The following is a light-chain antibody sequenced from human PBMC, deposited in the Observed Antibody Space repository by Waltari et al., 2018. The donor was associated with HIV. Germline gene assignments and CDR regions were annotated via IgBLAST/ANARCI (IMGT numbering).Light chain of an antibody. J-gene: IGLJ2*01. CDR3: QAWDRSTVI. V-gene: IGLV3-1*01. CDR2: EDS. Sequence: YELTQPPSVSVSPGQTATITCSGDKLGQKYAHWYQQKSGQSPVLLIYEDSKRRSGIPERFSGSISGDTATLTISGTQAEDEADYHCQAWDRSTVIFAGGTKLTVL. CDR1: KLGQKY.